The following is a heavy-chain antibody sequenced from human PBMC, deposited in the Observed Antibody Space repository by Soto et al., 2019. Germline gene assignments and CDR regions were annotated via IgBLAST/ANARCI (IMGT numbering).Heavy chain of an antibody. D-gene: IGHD6-6*01. V-gene: IGHV1-2*02. CDR2: INPNSGGT. CDR1: GYTFTGYY. J-gene: IGHJ3*02. Sequence: ASEKVSCKASGYTFTGYYMHWVRQAPGQGLEWMGWINPNSGGTNYAQKFQGRVNMTRDTSISTAYMELSRLRSDDTAVYYCARVKVSSDAFDIWGQGTMVTVSS. CDR3: ARVKVSSDAFDI.